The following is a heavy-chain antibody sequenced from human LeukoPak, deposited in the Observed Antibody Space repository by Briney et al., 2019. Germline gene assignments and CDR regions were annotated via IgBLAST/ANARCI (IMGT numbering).Heavy chain of an antibody. CDR1: SGSITGYY. CDR3: ARDTPEYSSSSGDFDY. Sequence: SETLSLTCTVSSGSITGYYWSWIRQPPGKGLEWIGYVFYSGGTLYNPSLESRVTMSVDTSKNQFSLKLSSVTAADTAVYYCARDTPEYSSSSGDFDYWGQGTLVTVSS. V-gene: IGHV4-59*12. CDR2: VFYSGGT. J-gene: IGHJ4*02. D-gene: IGHD6-6*01.